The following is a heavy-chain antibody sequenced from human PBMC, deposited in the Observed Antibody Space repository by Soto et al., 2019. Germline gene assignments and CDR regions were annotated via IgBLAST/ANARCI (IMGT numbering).Heavy chain of an antibody. D-gene: IGHD3-10*01. V-gene: IGHV4-31*03. CDR3: ARAARDMVRGVPNWFDL. CDR1: GGSISSGGYY. CDR2: IYYSGST. J-gene: IGHJ5*02. Sequence: SETLSLTCTVSGGSISSGGYYWSWIRQHPGKGLEWIGYIYYSGSTYYNPSLKSRVTISVDTSKNQFSLKLSSVTAADTAVYYCARAARDMVRGVPNWFDLWGQGNLVTVSS.